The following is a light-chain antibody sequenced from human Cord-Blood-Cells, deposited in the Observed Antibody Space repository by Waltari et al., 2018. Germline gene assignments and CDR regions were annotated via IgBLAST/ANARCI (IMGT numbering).Light chain of an antibody. J-gene: IGLJ3*02. CDR1: ALPTPY. CDR2: KDS. CDR3: QSADSSGTWV. V-gene: IGLV3-25*03. Sequence: SYELTQPPPVSVSPGQTARITCSGDALPTPYASWYQQKPGQAPVLVIYKDSERPSGIPERFSGSSSGTTVTLTISGVQAEDEADYYCQSADSSGTWVFGGGTKLTVL.